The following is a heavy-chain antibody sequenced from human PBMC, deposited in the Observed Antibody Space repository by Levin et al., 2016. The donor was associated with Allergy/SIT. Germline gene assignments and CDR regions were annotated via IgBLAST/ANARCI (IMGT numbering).Heavy chain of an antibody. CDR2: IHFSGST. V-gene: IGHV4-59*12. Sequence: SETLSLTCTVSGGSISSDYWSWIRQPPGKGLEWIGYIHFSGSTYHNPSLKSRVTISLDTSKNQFSLNLTSVTAADTAVYYCARDAYSDFALDYWGQGALVTVSS. J-gene: IGHJ4*02. CDR3: ARDAYSDFALDY. D-gene: IGHD4-11*01. CDR1: GGSISSDY.